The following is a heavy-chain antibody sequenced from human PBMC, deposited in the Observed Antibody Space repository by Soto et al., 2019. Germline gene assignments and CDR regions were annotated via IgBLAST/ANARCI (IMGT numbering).Heavy chain of an antibody. CDR2: INPNSGGT. D-gene: IGHD5-12*01. J-gene: IGHJ4*02. V-gene: IGHV1-2*02. Sequence: ASVKGSCKSSGYTFTGYYMHWVRQAPGQGPEWMGWINPNSGGTNYAQKFQGRVTMTRDTSISTAYMELSRLRSDDTAVYYCARSPSMATSTFDYWGQGTLVTVSS. CDR3: ARSPSMATSTFDY. CDR1: GYTFTGYY.